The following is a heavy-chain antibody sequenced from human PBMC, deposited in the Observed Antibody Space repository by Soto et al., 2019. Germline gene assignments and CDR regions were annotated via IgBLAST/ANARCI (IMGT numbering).Heavy chain of an antibody. Sequence: GVLRLSCAASGSICSSYDMSWVRQAPGKGLEWVSTILVDGRTFYVDSVKGRFTISRDSSKNTLYLQMNSLRAEDTAVYYCARTGAVRWIDTCGQENVLTVSS. V-gene: IGHV3-23*01. CDR3: ARTGAVRWIDT. J-gene: IGHJ5*02. CDR1: GSICSSYD. CDR2: ILVDGRT. D-gene: IGHD1-1*01.